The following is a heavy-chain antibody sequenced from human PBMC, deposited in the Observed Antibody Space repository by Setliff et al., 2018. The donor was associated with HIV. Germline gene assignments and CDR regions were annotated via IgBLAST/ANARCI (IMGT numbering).Heavy chain of an antibody. CDR2: INAGNGDT. V-gene: IGHV1-3*01. D-gene: IGHD3-3*01. J-gene: IGHJ6*03. CDR3: ARIAGDYDFWSGYSKYYYYYYMDV. CDR1: GYTFSRYA. Sequence: ASVKVSCKTSGYTFSRYAMHWVRQAPGQRLEWMGWINAGNGDTKYSQRFQDRVTITRDTSASTAYMELSSLKSEDTAVYYCARIAGDYDFWSGYSKYYYYYYMDVWGKGTTVTVSS.